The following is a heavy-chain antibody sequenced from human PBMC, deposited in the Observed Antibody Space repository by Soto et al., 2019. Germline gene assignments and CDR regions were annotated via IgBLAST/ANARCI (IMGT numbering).Heavy chain of an antibody. J-gene: IGHJ3*02. Sequence: GESLQISCQASGYSFTSYWIGWVRQMPGKGLEWMGIIYPGDSDTRYSPSFQGQVSISVDKSISTAYLQWSSLKASDTAMYHCARVTHEGYCSGGSCWYAFDIWGQGTMVTVSS. V-gene: IGHV5-51*01. CDR2: IYPGDSDT. CDR1: GYSFTSYW. CDR3: ARVTHEGYCSGGSCWYAFDI. D-gene: IGHD2-15*01.